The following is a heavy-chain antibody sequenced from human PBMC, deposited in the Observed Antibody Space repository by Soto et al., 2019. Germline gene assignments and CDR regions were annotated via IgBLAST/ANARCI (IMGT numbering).Heavy chain of an antibody. Sequence: SETLSLTCAASGESFSDFYWSWIRQPPGKGLEWIGEINHSGHTSYNPSRKSRVTISVDTSKNQFSLKLSSVTAADTAVYYCARGLRYYGSGSHYGLDVWGQGTTVTVSS. CDR2: INHSGHT. J-gene: IGHJ6*02. CDR1: GESFSDFY. V-gene: IGHV4-34*01. CDR3: ARGLRYYGSGSHYGLDV. D-gene: IGHD3-10*01.